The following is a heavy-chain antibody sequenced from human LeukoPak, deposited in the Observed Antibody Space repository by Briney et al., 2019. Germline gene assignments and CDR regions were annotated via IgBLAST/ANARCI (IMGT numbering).Heavy chain of an antibody. CDR3: ATYYYDSSGYYVSDY. CDR2: IIPIFGTA. CDR1: GGTFSSYA. Sequence: SVKVSCKASGGTFSSYAISWVRQAPGQGLEWMGGIIPIFGTANYAQKFQGRVTITADGSTSTAYMELSSLRSEDTAVYYCATYYYDSSGYYVSDYWGQGTLVTVSS. D-gene: IGHD3-22*01. V-gene: IGHV1-69*13. J-gene: IGHJ4*02.